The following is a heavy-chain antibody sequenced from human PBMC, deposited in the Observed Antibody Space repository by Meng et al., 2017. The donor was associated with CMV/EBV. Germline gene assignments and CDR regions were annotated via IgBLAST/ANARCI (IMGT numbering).Heavy chain of an antibody. CDR2: PQTSGST. Sequence: DEWGPGLVKPPEALSLPCIAPGDSFSSYYCTGSRHPAGKGLEWVGRPQTSGSTNYHPSLKSRGTMSVDTSKNQFSLKLGSVNAADTAVYYCATDLMNCSSTSCANWFDPWGQGTLVTVAS. D-gene: IGHD2-2*01. CDR3: ATDLMNCSSTSCANWFDP. V-gene: IGHV4-4*07. J-gene: IGHJ5*02. CDR1: GDSFSSYY.